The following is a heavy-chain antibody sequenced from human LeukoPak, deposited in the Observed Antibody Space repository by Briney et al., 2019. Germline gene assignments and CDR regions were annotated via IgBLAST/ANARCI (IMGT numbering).Heavy chain of an antibody. CDR1: GFTFSSYG. CDR2: IRYDGSNK. CDR3: ARDRNFDY. J-gene: IGHJ4*02. Sequence: PGRSLRLSCAASGFTFSSYGMHWVRQAPGKGLEWVAFIRYDGSNKYYADSVKGRFTISRDNSKNTLYLQMNSLRAEDTAVYYCARDRNFDYWGQGTLVTVSS. V-gene: IGHV3-33*08.